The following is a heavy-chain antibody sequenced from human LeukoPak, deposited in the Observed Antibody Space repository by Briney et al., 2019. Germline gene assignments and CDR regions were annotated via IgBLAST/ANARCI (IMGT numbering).Heavy chain of an antibody. CDR3: AKDLRYYYDSSGYYYGRPLDY. J-gene: IGHJ4*02. CDR1: GFTFSSYG. CDR2: IRYDGSNK. V-gene: IGHV3-30*02. D-gene: IGHD3-22*01. Sequence: GGSLRLSCAASGFTFSSYGMHWVRQAPGKGLEWVAFIRYDGSNKYYADSVKGRFTISRDNSKDTLYLQMNSLRAEDTAVYYCAKDLRYYYDSSGYYYGRPLDYWGQGTLVTVSS.